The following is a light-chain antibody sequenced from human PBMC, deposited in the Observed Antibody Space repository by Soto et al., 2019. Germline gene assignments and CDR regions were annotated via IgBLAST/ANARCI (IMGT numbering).Light chain of an antibody. CDR3: MQGTQWPIT. CDR2: KVS. V-gene: IGKV2-30*02. CDR1: QSLVHSDGIAY. Sequence: DVVMTQSPLSLPVTLGQPASISCRSNQSLVHSDGIAYFSWFQQRPGRSPRRLIYKVSNRASGVPARFSGSGSGSDFALKISRVEAEDVGVYSCMQGTQWPITFGQGTRVEI. J-gene: IGKJ5*01.